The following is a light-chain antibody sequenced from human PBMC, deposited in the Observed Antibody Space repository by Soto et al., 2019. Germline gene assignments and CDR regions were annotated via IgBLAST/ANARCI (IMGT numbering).Light chain of an antibody. V-gene: IGKV3-20*01. CDR1: ETFGNNY. CDR3: QQYGSSPRT. Sequence: IVLTQSPGTLALSPGDGSTLSCRSSETFGNNYLAWYQQRPGQAPRLLIHGASSRATGIPDRFSGSGAGTEFTLTIGRLEPEDFAVYYCQQYGSSPRTFGQGTKVDIK. J-gene: IGKJ1*01. CDR2: GAS.